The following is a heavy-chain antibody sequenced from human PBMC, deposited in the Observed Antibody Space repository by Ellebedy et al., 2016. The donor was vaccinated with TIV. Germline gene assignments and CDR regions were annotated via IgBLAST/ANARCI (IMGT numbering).Heavy chain of an antibody. V-gene: IGHV2-26*01. D-gene: IGHD3-16*01. CDR1: GFSLTNARMG. Sequence: SGPTLVKPTETLTLTCTVSGFSLTNARMGVSWIRQPPGKDLEWLAQIFLIGEESYSTSLRNRLPISKDTSKSQVVLTMTNVGPVDTAKYFCARTIRYDGFDNWFDSWGQGTLVTVSS. J-gene: IGHJ5*01. CDR3: ARTIRYDGFDNWFDS. CDR2: IFLIGEE.